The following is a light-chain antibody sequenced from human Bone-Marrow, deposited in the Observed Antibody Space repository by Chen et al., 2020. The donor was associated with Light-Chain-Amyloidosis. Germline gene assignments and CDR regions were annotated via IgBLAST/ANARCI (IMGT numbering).Light chain of an antibody. J-gene: IGLJ1*01. CDR3: SSYTITNTLV. CDR1: SSDVGGDNH. V-gene: IGLV2-14*01. Sequence: QSALTQPASVSGSPGQPITISCTGTSSDVGGDNHVSWYQQHPAKAPKLMIYEVTTRPSWVPDRFSGSKSDNTASLTISGLQTEDEADYFCSSYTITNTLVFGSGTRVTVL. CDR2: EVT.